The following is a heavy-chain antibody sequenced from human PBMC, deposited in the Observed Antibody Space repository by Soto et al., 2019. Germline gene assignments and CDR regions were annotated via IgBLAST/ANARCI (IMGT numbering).Heavy chain of an antibody. D-gene: IGHD6-25*01. CDR1: GFTFSTYS. CDR3: TPAGY. J-gene: IGHJ1*01. CDR2: ISGSSSYI. V-gene: IGHV3-21*01. Sequence: GGSLRLSCAASGFTFSTYSMNWVRQAPGKGLEWVSSISGSSSYISYADSVKGRFTISRDNAKNALYLQMDSLRPEDTAVYYCTPAGYWGQGTLVTVSS.